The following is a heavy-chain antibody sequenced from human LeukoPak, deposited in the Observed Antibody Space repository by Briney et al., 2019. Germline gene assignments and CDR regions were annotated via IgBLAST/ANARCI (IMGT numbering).Heavy chain of an antibody. V-gene: IGHV4-34*01. J-gene: IGHJ6*03. CDR2: INHSGST. D-gene: IGHD2-2*01. CDR3: ARGLVEPAAIWLYYHYMDV. Sequence: SETLSLTCAVYGGSFSGYYWSWIRQPPGKGLEWIGEINHSGSTNYNPSLKSRVTISVDTSKNQFSLKLSSVTAAHTAVYYCARGLVEPAAIWLYYHYMDVWGKGTTVTVSS. CDR1: GGSFSGYY.